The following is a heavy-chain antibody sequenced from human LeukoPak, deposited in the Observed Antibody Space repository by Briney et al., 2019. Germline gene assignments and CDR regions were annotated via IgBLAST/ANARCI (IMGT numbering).Heavy chain of an antibody. CDR1: GGSIGSYY. V-gene: IGHV4-4*07. Sequence: PSETLSLTCTVSGGSIGSYYWSWIRQPAGKGLEWIGRIYTSGSTNYNPSLKSRVTMSVDTSKNQFSLKLSSVTAADTAVYYRARTGRIGTYYFDYWGQGTLVTVSS. CDR3: ARTGRIGTYYFDY. D-gene: IGHD1-14*01. J-gene: IGHJ4*02. CDR2: IYTSGST.